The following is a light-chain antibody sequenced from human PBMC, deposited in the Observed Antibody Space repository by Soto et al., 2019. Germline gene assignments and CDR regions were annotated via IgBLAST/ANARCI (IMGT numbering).Light chain of an antibody. J-gene: IGLJ2*01. Sequence: QSALTQPASVSGSPRQSITISCTGTRSDIGAYNFVSWYQQHPGEVPKLMLYDVNVRPSGVSNRFSGSKSGNTASLTISGLQAEDEADYYCTSSTTSTTMIFGGGTKVTVL. CDR3: TSSTTSTTMI. V-gene: IGLV2-14*03. CDR2: DVN. CDR1: RSDIGAYNF.